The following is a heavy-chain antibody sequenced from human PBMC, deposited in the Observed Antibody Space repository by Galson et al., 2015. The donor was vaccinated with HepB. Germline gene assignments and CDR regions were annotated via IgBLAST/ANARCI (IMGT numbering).Heavy chain of an antibody. CDR2: TSSDGRTK. D-gene: IGHD3-10*01. V-gene: IGHV3-30*18. CDR3: AKGMRSPYYYASGVYYNVPSD. CDR1: GFTFSSYG. J-gene: IGHJ4*02. Sequence: SLRLSCAVSGFTFSSYGMHWVRQAPGKGLEWVAVTSSDGRTKSYADSVKGRFTISRDNSKNTLYLQMNSLRAEDTAVYFCAKGMRSPYYYASGVYYNVPSDWGQGTLVTVSS.